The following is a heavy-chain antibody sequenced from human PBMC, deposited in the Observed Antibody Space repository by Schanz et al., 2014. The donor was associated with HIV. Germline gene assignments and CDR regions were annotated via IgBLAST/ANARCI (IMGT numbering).Heavy chain of an antibody. CDR1: GFTFSSYG. D-gene: IGHD1-1*01. Sequence: VQLVQSGGGLVKPGGSLRLSCAASGFTFSSYGMHWVRQAPGKGLEGVAVISYDGRKKHYADSVKGRFTVSRDNSKNTLYLQMNSLRVGDTAVYYCAKRRDSGYAYFDYWGQGTLVTVSS. V-gene: IGHV3-30*18. CDR2: ISYDGRKK. J-gene: IGHJ4*02. CDR3: AKRRDSGYAYFDY.